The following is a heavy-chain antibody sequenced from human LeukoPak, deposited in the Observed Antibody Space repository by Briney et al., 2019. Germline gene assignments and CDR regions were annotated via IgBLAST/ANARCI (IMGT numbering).Heavy chain of an antibody. Sequence: VESLKISCKGSGYTFTNYWISWVRQMPGKGLEWMGRIDPRDSYTNYSPSFQGRVTISVDKSIGTAYLQWSSLKASDTAMYYCARLVVVVVAATHWFDPWGQGTLVTVSS. J-gene: IGHJ5*02. D-gene: IGHD2-15*01. V-gene: IGHV5-10-1*01. CDR2: IDPRDSYT. CDR3: ARLVVVVVAATHWFDP. CDR1: GYTFTNYW.